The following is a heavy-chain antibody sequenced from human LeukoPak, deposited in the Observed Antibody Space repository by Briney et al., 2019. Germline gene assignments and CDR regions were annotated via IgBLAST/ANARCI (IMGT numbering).Heavy chain of an antibody. J-gene: IGHJ4*02. D-gene: IGHD2-15*01. Sequence: SETLSLTCAVYGGSFSGYYWSWIRQPPGKGLEWIGELNHSGSTNYNPSLKSRVTISVDTSKNQFSLKLSSVTAADTAVYYCARLRYCSGGSCYWEAGYWGQGTLVTVSS. CDR3: ARLRYCSGGSCYWEAGY. CDR1: GGSFSGYY. V-gene: IGHV4-34*01. CDR2: LNHSGST.